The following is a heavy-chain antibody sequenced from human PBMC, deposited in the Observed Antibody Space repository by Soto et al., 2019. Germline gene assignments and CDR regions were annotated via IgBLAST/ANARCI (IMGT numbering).Heavy chain of an antibody. D-gene: IGHD6-13*01. CDR3: ARHSADTIPWFDP. CDR1: GGSISSSGDY. Sequence: SETLSLTCTVSGGSISSSGDYWGCIRKPPGKGLEWIGSIYYSGSTYYNPSLKSRVTISVDTSKNQFSLKLSSVTAADTAVYYCARHSADTIPWFDPWGQGTLVTVSS. CDR2: IYYSGST. J-gene: IGHJ5*02. V-gene: IGHV4-39*01.